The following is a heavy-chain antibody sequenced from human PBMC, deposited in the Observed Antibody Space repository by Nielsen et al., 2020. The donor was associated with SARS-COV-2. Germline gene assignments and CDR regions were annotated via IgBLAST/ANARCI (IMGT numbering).Heavy chain of an antibody. Sequence: GESLKISCAASGFTFDDYGMSWVRQAPGKGLEWVSGINWNGGSTGYADSVKGRFTISRDNAKNSLYLHMNSLTTDDTALYYCVKDRHASSSHLSYFEDWGQGTLVTVS. D-gene: IGHD3-22*01. CDR2: INWNGGST. CDR3: VKDRHASSSHLSYFED. J-gene: IGHJ4*02. CDR1: GFTFDDYG. V-gene: IGHV3-20*04.